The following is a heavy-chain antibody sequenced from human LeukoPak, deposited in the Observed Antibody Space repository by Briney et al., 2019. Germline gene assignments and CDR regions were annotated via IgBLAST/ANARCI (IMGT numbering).Heavy chain of an antibody. CDR2: ISGSSSYT. Sequence: KSGGSLRLSCAASGFTFSTYNMIWVRQAPGKGLECVSSISGSSSYTNYADSVKGRLTISRDNAKNSLYLQMNSLRVEDTAVYYCARGRDYGDYVFDHWGQGTLVTVSS. CDR1: GFTFSTYN. V-gene: IGHV3-21*01. CDR3: ARGRDYGDYVFDH. D-gene: IGHD4-17*01. J-gene: IGHJ4*02.